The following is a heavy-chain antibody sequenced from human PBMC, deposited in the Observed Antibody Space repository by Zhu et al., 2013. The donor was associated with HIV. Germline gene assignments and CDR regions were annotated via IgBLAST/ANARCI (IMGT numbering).Heavy chain of an antibody. J-gene: IGHJ3*02. Sequence: QVQLVQSGAEVKKPGASVKVSCKASGYSFNTYGISWIRQAPGQGLEWMGVINPSGEGTSYTKKFQGRVTMTRDTSTSTVYMELSSLRSEDTAVYYCARTCRDDAFDIWGQGTMVTVSS. V-gene: IGHV1-46*02. CDR1: GYSFNTYG. CDR3: ARTCRDDAFDI. CDR2: INPSGEGT. D-gene: IGHD2-15*01.